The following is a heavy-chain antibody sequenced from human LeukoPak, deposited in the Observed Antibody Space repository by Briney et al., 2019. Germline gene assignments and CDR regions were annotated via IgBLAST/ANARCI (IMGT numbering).Heavy chain of an antibody. Sequence: GSLRLSCAASGFTFSSYGMHWVRQAPGKGLEWVAVIWYDGSNKYYADSVKGRFTISRDNSKNTLYLQMNSLRAEDTAVYYCARDGSAPRMIHTFDIWGQGTMVTVSS. CDR2: IWYDGSNK. CDR1: GFTFSSYG. V-gene: IGHV3-33*01. J-gene: IGHJ3*02. CDR3: ARDGSAPRMIHTFDI. D-gene: IGHD3-10*01.